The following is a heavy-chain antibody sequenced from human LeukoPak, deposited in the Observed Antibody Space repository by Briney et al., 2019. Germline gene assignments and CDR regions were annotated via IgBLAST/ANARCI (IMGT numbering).Heavy chain of an antibody. CDR1: GFTFSSYA. Sequence: PGGSLRLSCAASGFTFSSYAMSWVRQAPGKGLGWVSAISGSGGSTYYADSVKGRFTISRDNSKNTLYLQMNSLRAEDTAVYYCAKDEPLGYCSGGSCYAGNYWGQGTLVTVSS. D-gene: IGHD2-15*01. V-gene: IGHV3-23*01. CDR3: AKDEPLGYCSGGSCYAGNY. CDR2: ISGSGGST. J-gene: IGHJ4*02.